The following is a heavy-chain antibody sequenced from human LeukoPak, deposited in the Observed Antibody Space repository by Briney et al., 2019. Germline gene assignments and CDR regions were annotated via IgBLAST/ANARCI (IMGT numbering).Heavy chain of an antibody. D-gene: IGHD3-16*02. Sequence: GGSLRLSRAASGFTFSSYSMNWVRQAPGKGLEWVSSISSSSSYIYYADSVKGRFTISRDNAKNSLYLQMNSLRAEDTAVYYCARGGYDYVWGSYRHLFSDYWGQGTLVTVSS. V-gene: IGHV3-21*01. CDR3: ARGGYDYVWGSYRHLFSDY. J-gene: IGHJ4*02. CDR2: ISSSSSYI. CDR1: GFTFSSYS.